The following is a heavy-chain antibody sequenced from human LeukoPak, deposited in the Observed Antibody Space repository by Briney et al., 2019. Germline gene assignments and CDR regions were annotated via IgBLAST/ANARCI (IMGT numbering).Heavy chain of an antibody. V-gene: IGHV3-73*01. CDR2: IRSKANSYAT. J-gene: IGHJ4*02. CDR1: GFTFSGSA. D-gene: IGHD6-19*01. CDR3: TRPGAVGRYYFDY. Sequence: GSLRLSCAASGFTFSGSAMHWVRQASGKGLEWVGRIRSKANSYATAYAASVKGRFTISRDDSKNTAYLQMNSLKTEDTAVYYCTRPGAVGRYYFDYWGQGTLVTVSS.